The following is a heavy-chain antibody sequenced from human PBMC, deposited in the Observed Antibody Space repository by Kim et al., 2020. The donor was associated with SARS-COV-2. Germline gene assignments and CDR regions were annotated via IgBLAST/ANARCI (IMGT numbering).Heavy chain of an antibody. CDR2: ISWNSGSI. CDR1: GFTFDDYA. CDR3: AKDKAYYYGMDV. V-gene: IGHV3-9*01. J-gene: IGHJ6*02. Sequence: GGSLRLSCAASGFTFDDYAMHWVRQAPGKGLEWVSGISWNSGSIGYADSVKGRFTISRDNAKNSLYLQMNSLRAEDTALYYCAKDKAYYYGMDVWGQGTTVTVSS.